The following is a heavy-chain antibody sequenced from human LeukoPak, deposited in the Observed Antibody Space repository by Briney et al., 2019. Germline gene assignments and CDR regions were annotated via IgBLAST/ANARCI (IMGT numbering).Heavy chain of an antibody. J-gene: IGHJ6*03. CDR3: AKHDCNLPYYYYFMDV. CDR1: GFTFDDYA. Sequence: GGSLRLSCAASGFTFDDYAMHWVRQAPGKGLEWVSGISWNSGSIGYADSVKGRFTISRDNSKNTLYLQLNSLRVEDTAVYYCAKHDCNLPYYYYFMDVWGKGTTVTVSS. V-gene: IGHV3-9*01. D-gene: IGHD1-1*01. CDR2: ISWNSGSI.